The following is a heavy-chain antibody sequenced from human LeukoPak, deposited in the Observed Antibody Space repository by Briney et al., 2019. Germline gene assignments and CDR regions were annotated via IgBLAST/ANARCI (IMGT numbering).Heavy chain of an antibody. CDR2: ISGSGGST. D-gene: IGHD3-10*01. V-gene: IGHV3-23*01. Sequence: GGSLRLSCAASGFTFSSYAMSWVRQAPGKGLEWVSAISGSGGSTYYADSVKGRFTISRDNSKNTLYLQMISLRAEDTAVYYCARAPGSGSYYSDYWGQGTLVTVSS. CDR3: ARAPGSGSYYSDY. CDR1: GFTFSSYA. J-gene: IGHJ4*02.